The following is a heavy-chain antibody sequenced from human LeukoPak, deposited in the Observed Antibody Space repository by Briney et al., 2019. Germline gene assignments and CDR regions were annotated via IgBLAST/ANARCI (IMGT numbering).Heavy chain of an antibody. CDR2: IFYTRSA. V-gene: IGHV4-39*01. D-gene: IGHD6-25*01. CDR3: ASVAGIAAAGFD. CDR1: GGSISSRNYY. J-gene: IGHJ4*02. Sequence: SETLSLTCTVSGGSISSRNYYWGWIRQPPGKGLEWIGTIFYTRSAYYNPSLRSRVTISVDTSKNQFSLKVSSLTAADTAVYYCASVAGIAAAGFDWGQGTLVTVSS.